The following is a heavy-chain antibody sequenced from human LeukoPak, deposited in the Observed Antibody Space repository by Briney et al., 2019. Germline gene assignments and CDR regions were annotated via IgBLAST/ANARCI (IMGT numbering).Heavy chain of an antibody. CDR2: INPNSGGT. J-gene: IGHJ6*03. Sequence: VASVKVSCKASGYTFTGYYMHWVRQAPGQGLEWMGWINPNSGGTNYAQKFQGRVTMTRDTSISTAYMELSRLRSDDTAVYYCARGATVNHYYYYYMDVWGKGTTVTVSS. D-gene: IGHD4-17*01. CDR1: GYTFTGYY. V-gene: IGHV1-2*02. CDR3: ARGATVNHYYYYYMDV.